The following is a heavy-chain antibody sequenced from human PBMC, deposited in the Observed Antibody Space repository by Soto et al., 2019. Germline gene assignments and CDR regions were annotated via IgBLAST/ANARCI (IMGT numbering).Heavy chain of an antibody. CDR2: ISAYNGNT. V-gene: IGHV1-18*01. J-gene: IGHJ5*02. CDR3: ARDDYCSSTSCFEEVLGNWFSP. D-gene: IGHD2-2*01. CDR1: GYTFTSYG. Sequence: VKVSCTASGYTFTSYGISWVRQAPGQGLEWMGWISAYNGNTNYAQKLQGRVTMTTDTSTSTAYMELRSLRSDDTAVYYCARDDYCSSTSCFEEVLGNWFSPRGQGTLVTVSS.